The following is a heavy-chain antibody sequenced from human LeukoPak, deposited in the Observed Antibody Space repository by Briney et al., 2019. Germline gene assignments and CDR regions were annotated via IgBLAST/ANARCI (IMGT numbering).Heavy chain of an antibody. D-gene: IGHD2-15*01. CDR1: GFIFRSYS. CDR3: AREYCSGGSCYGNLDH. V-gene: IGHV3-48*01. J-gene: IGHJ4*02. CDR2: ISSAGGVI. Sequence: PGGSLRLSCAASGFIFRSYSINWVRQAPGKGLEWVSFISSAGGVIYYADSVKGRFTISRDNAKNSLSLQMNSLRVEDTAVYYCAREYCSGGSCYGNLDHWGQGTPVTVSS.